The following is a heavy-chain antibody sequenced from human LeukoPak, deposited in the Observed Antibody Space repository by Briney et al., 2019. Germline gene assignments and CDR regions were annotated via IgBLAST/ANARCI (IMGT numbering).Heavy chain of an antibody. CDR1: GVTFSSYW. J-gene: IGHJ6*04. V-gene: IGHV3-74*01. D-gene: IGHD3-10*01. CDR3: ASSALSPTWGV. CDR2: INPDGSST. Sequence: PGGSLRLSCAASGVTFSSYWMHWVRQAPGKGLMWVSRINPDGSSTNYADSVKGRFTISRDNAKSTLYLQMNSLRAEDTAVYYCASSALSPTWGVWGKGTTVTVSS.